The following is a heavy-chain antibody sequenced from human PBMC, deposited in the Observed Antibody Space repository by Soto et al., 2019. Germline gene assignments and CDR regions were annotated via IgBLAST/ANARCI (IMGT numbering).Heavy chain of an antibody. CDR1: GYTFTSYA. V-gene: IGHV1-3*01. D-gene: IGHD3-16*02. Sequence: ASVKVSCKASGYTFTSYAMHWVRQAPGQRLEWMGWINAGNGNTKYSQKFQGRVTITRDTSASTAYMELSSLRSEDTAVYYCARVTLWGSYLVWGHFDYWGQGTLVTVSS. J-gene: IGHJ4*02. CDR2: INAGNGNT. CDR3: ARVTLWGSYLVWGHFDY.